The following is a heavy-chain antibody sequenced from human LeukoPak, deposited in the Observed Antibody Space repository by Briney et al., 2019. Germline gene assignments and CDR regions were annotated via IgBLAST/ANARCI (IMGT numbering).Heavy chain of an antibody. CDR2: IYPGDSDT. J-gene: IGHJ4*02. CDR1: GYTFPTYW. V-gene: IGHV5-51*01. Sequence: PGESVQISFQGSGYTFPTYWIGWARPMPGKGLEWMGIIYPGDSDTRYSPSFQGKVTISADKSNNTAYLQWSSLGASDAAMYYCARPLNILRGVVTCSDYWGQGTLVAVSS. D-gene: IGHD3-10*01. CDR3: ARPLNILRGVVTCSDY.